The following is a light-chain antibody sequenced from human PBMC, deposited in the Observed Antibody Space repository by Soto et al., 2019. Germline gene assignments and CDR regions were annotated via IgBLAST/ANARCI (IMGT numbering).Light chain of an antibody. CDR2: GAT. CDR1: QSVGSSY. CDR3: QQYGSSPPWT. Sequence: ETVLTQSPGTLSLSPGERATLSCRASQSVGSSYLAWYQQKPGQAPRLLIYGATNRATGIPDRFSDSGSGTDFTLTISRLEPEDFAVYYCQQYGSSPPWTFGQGTKVEIK. V-gene: IGKV3-20*01. J-gene: IGKJ1*01.